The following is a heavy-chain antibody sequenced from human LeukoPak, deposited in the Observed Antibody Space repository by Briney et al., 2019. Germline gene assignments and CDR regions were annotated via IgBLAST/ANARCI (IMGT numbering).Heavy chain of an antibody. J-gene: IGHJ4*02. Sequence: ASVKVSCKASGYTFTGYYMHWVRQAPGQGLEWMGWINPNSGGTNYTQKFQGRVTMTRDTSISTAYMELSRLRSDDTAVYYCARDRTRTGYSSGWYHDYWGQGTLVTVSS. V-gene: IGHV1-2*02. CDR2: INPNSGGT. D-gene: IGHD6-19*01. CDR1: GYTFTGYY. CDR3: ARDRTRTGYSSGWYHDY.